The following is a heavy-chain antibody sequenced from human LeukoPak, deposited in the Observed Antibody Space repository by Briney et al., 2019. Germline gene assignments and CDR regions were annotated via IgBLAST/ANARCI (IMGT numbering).Heavy chain of an antibody. CDR2: ISSSSSYM. J-gene: IGHJ4*02. CDR1: GFTFSSFS. Sequence: PGGSLRLSCAASGFTFSSFSMNWVRQSPGKGLEWVSSISSSSSYMYYADSVKGRFTISRDNAKNSLYLQLNSLRAEDTAVYYCARDPRYSQPGVWGQGTLVTVSS. D-gene: IGHD6-13*01. CDR3: ARDPRYSQPGV. V-gene: IGHV3-21*01.